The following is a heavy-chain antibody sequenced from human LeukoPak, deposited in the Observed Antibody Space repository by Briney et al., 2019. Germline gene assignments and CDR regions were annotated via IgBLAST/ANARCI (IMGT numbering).Heavy chain of an antibody. D-gene: IGHD6-13*01. V-gene: IGHV3-48*01. CDR2: ISSSSSTI. J-gene: IGHJ6*02. Sequence: PGGSLRLSCAASGFTFSTYSMNWVRQAPGKGLERVSYISSSSSTIYYADSVKGRFTISRDNSKNTLYLQMNSLRVEDTAVYYCAKVSQQQLVPAYYYSYSMDVWGQGTTVTVSS. CDR1: GFTFSTYS. CDR3: AKVSQQQLVPAYYYSYSMDV.